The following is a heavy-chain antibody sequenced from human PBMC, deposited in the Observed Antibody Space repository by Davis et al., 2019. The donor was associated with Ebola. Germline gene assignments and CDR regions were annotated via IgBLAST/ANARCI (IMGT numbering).Heavy chain of an antibody. D-gene: IGHD2-2*01. V-gene: IGHV1-2*02. Sequence: ASVKVSCKASGYTFTGYYMHWVRQAPGQGLEWMGWINPNSGGTNYAQKFQGRVTMTRDTSISTAYMELSRLRSDDTAVYYCARDLDIVVSPGHYYGMDVWGQGTTVTVSS. CDR1: GYTFTGYY. J-gene: IGHJ6*02. CDR3: ARDLDIVVSPGHYYGMDV. CDR2: INPNSGGT.